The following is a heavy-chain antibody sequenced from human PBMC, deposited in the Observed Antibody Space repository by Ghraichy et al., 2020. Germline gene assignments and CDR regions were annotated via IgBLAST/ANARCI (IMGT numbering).Heavy chain of an antibody. CDR3: ARLGTVVAATPQEDI. V-gene: IGHV1-69*13. J-gene: IGHJ4*02. D-gene: IGHD2-15*01. Sequence: SVKVSCKASGGTFSSYAISWVRQAPGQGLEWMGGIIPIFGTANYAQKFQGRVTITADESTSTAYMELSSLRSEDTAVYYCARLGTVVAATPQEDIWGQGTLVTVSS. CDR1: GGTFSSYA. CDR2: IIPIFGTA.